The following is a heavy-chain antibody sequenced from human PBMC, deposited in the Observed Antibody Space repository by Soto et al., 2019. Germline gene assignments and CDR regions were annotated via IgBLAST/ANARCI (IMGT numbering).Heavy chain of an antibody. Sequence: GGSLRLSCAASGFTFSSYAMSWVRQAPGKGLEWVSAISGSGGSTYYADSVKGRFTISRDNSKNTLYLQMNSLRAEDTAVYYCANQGDIVLTVYAHDAFDIWGQGTMVTVSS. V-gene: IGHV3-23*01. CDR1: GFTFSSYA. CDR2: ISGSGGST. CDR3: ANQGDIVLTVYAHDAFDI. D-gene: IGHD2-8*01. J-gene: IGHJ3*02.